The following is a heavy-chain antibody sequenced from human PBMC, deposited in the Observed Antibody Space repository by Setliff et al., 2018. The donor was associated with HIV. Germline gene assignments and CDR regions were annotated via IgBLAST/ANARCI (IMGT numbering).Heavy chain of an antibody. J-gene: IGHJ4*02. Sequence: GGSLRLSCAASGFTFSGHVTHWVRQAPGKGLDWGAGIGTDGAVHYADSVMGRFTISRDNAGTTVYLQMSGLRAADTAVHYCATEGGSSGHAGYFDNWGQGTQVTGSS. CDR2: IGTDGAV. V-gene: IGHV3-30*03. D-gene: IGHD6-19*01. CDR1: GFTFSGHV. CDR3: ATEGGSSGHAGYFDN.